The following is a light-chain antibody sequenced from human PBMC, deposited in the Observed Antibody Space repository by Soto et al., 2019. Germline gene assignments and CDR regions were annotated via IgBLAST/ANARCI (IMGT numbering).Light chain of an antibody. V-gene: IGKV3-20*01. CDR3: HHYGTSPPT. CDR2: GAS. CDR1: QSVTSSD. Sequence: EVVWTKPTGTLYLAPGERATLSGRASQSVTSSDLAWYQQKPGQAPRLLISGASSRATGIPDRFSGSGSGTDFTLTISRLEPEDFAVFYCHHYGTSPPTFGQGTKVDIK. J-gene: IGKJ1*01.